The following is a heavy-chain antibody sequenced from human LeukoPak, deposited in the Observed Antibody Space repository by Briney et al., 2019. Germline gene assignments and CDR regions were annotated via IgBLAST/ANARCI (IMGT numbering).Heavy chain of an antibody. CDR1: GGSVSSGSYY. D-gene: IGHD5-18*01. V-gene: IGHV4-39*07. J-gene: IGHJ4*02. Sequence: TSETLSLTCTVSGGSVSSGSYYWSWIRQPPGKGLEWIGEINHSGSTNYNPSLKSRVTISVDTSKNQFSLKLSSVTAADTAVYYCAREGSGYSYGHIDYWGQGTLVTVSS. CDR3: AREGSGYSYGHIDY. CDR2: INHSGST.